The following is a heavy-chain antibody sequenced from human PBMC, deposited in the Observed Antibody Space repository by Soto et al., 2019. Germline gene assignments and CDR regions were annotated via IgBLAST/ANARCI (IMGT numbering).Heavy chain of an antibody. J-gene: IGHJ4*02. CDR2: IYYSGGT. CDR3: AGGSGSYYRL. V-gene: IGHV4-31*03. Sequence: VQLQESGPGLVKPSQTLSLTCTVSGGFSSSGGYYWSWIRQHPGKGLEWIGYIYYSGGTYYNPSLKSRVTISVDTSYNQFSLKLSSVTAADTAVYYCAGGSGSYYRLWGQGTLVTVSS. D-gene: IGHD3-10*01. CDR1: GGFSSSGGYY.